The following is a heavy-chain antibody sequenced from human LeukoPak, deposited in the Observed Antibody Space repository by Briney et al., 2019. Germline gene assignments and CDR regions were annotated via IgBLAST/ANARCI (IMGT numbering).Heavy chain of an antibody. J-gene: IGHJ4*02. CDR2: IKQDGSEK. V-gene: IGHV3-7*01. D-gene: IGHD3-22*01. Sequence: PGGSLRLSCAASGFTFSRYWMSWVRQAPGKGLEWVANIKQDGSEKYYVDSVKGRFTISSDNAKNSLYLQMNSLRAEDTAIYYCARDFKNWNYDSSGYHEVLFDYWGQGTLVTVSS. CDR3: ARDFKNWNYDSSGYHEVLFDY. CDR1: GFTFSRYW.